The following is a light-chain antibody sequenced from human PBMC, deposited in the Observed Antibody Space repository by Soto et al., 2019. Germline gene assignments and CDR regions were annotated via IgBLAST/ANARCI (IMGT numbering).Light chain of an antibody. CDR1: QSVSSR. Sequence: EIVLTQSPGTLSLSPGERATLSCRASQSVSSRLAWYQQRPGQAPRLLISGASSRATGIPDRFSGSGSWTDFTLTISRLEPEDFAVYYCLQYGSSPHTFGQGTRLEIK. CDR2: GAS. V-gene: IGKV3-20*01. J-gene: IGKJ5*01. CDR3: LQYGSSPHT.